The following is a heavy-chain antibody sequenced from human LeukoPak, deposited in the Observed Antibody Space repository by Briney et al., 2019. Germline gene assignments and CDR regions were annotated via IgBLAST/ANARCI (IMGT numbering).Heavy chain of an antibody. CDR3: AKDNLYSSSGMDV. CDR1: GFTFSSYS. D-gene: IGHD6-13*01. Sequence: NAGGSLRLSCAASGFTFSSYSMNWVRQAPGKGLEWVSSISSSSSYIYYADSVKGRFTISRDNAKNSLYLQMNSLRAEDTALYYCAKDNLYSSSGMDVWGQGTTVTVSS. CDR2: ISSSSSYI. V-gene: IGHV3-21*04. J-gene: IGHJ6*02.